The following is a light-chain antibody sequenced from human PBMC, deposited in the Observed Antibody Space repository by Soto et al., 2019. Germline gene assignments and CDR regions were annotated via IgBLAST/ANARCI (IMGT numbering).Light chain of an antibody. CDR1: QSISRY. CDR2: DAS. CDR3: QQYNTYLYT. V-gene: IGKV1-5*01. J-gene: IGKJ2*01. Sequence: DIQMTQSPSTLSASVGDRLTITCRARQSISRYLAWYQQKPGKAPKLVIYDASSLESGVPPRFSGSGSGTEFTLTISSLQPDDFATYYCQQYNTYLYTFGQGTKLEIK.